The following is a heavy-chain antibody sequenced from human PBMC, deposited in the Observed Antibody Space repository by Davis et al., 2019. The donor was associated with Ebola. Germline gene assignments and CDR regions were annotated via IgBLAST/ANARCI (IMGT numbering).Heavy chain of an antibody. CDR3: ARVGDFQGVY. CDR1: GGSFSDYY. V-gene: IGHV4-34*01. D-gene: IGHD2-8*01. CDR2: INHSGST. Sequence: PSETLSLTCAVYGGSFSDYYWTWIRQAPGKGLEWIGEINHSGSTTHNPSLNGRVTISVDTSKNQFSLNLRFLTAADTAVYYCARVGDFQGVYWGQGALVTVSS. J-gene: IGHJ4*02.